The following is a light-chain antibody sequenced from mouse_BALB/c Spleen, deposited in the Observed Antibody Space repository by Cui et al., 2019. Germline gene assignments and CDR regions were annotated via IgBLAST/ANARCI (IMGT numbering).Light chain of an antibody. CDR1: SSVSY. CDR3: QQWSSNPFT. J-gene: IGKJ4*01. V-gene: IGKV4-59*01. CDR2: DTS. Sequence: QIVLTQSPAIMSASPGEKLTMTCSASSSVSYMHWYQQKSGTSPKRWIYDTSKLASGVPARFSGSGSGTSYSLTISSMEAEDAATYYCQQWSSNPFTFGSGTKLEIK.